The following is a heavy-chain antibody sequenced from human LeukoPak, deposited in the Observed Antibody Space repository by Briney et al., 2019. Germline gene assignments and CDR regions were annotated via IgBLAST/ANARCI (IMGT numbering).Heavy chain of an antibody. D-gene: IGHD3-3*01. V-gene: IGHV4-38-2*01. Sequence: PSETLSLTCAVSGYSISSGYYWGWIRQTPGKGLEWIGSIYHSGSTYYNPSLKSRVTISVDTSKNQFSLKLSSVTAADTAVYYCARSPFLEWSSYFDYWGQGTLVTVSS. J-gene: IGHJ4*02. CDR1: GYSISSGYY. CDR2: IYHSGST. CDR3: ARSPFLEWSSYFDY.